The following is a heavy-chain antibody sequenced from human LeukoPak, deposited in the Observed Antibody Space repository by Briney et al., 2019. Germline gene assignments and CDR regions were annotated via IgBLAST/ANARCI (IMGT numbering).Heavy chain of an antibody. CDR1: GFTFSSYG. CDR2: ISYDGSNK. V-gene: IGHV3-30*18. Sequence: GGSLRLSCAASGFTFSSYGMHWVRQAPGKGLQWVAVISYDGSNKYYADSVKGRFTISRDNSKNTLYLQMNSLRAEDTAVYYCANARSGALDYWGQGTLVTVSS. J-gene: IGHJ4*02. CDR3: ANARSGALDY. D-gene: IGHD3-10*01.